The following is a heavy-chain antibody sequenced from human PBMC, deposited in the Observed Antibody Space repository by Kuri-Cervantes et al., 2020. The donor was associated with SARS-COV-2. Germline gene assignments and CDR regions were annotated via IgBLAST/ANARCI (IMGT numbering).Heavy chain of an antibody. J-gene: IGHJ4*02. Sequence: SETLSLTCTVSGGSISSGSYYWSWIRQPAGKGLEWIGYIYTSGSTNYNPSLKSRVTISVDTSKNQFSLKLSSVTAADSAVYYCGRVSWLQLWHRYSDSWGRGTLVTVSS. CDR3: GRVSWLQLWHRYSDS. V-gene: IGHV4-61*09. CDR1: GGSISSGSYY. CDR2: IYTSGST. D-gene: IGHD1-1*01.